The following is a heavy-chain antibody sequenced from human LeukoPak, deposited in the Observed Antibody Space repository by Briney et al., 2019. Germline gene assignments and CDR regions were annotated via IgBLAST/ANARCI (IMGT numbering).Heavy chain of an antibody. V-gene: IGHV1-2*02. CDR3: ARWEGAAAGTDYYYYMDV. J-gene: IGHJ6*03. CDR1: GYTFTSYA. CDR2: INPNSGGT. Sequence: ASVKVSCKASGYTFTSYAMNWVRQAPGQGLEWMGWINPNSGGTNYAQKFQGRVTMTRDASISTAYMELSRLRSDDTAVYYCARWEGAAAGTDYYYYMDVWGKGTTVTVSS. D-gene: IGHD6-13*01.